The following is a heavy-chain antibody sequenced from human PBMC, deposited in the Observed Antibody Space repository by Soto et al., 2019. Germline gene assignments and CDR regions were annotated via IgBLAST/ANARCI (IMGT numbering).Heavy chain of an antibody. D-gene: IGHD5-18*01. J-gene: IGHJ4*02. CDR2: IKQDGSET. V-gene: IGHV3-7*03. CDR3: GYSYGWTFGY. Sequence: PGGSLRLSCAGSGFTFSNSWMNWVRQAPGKGLEWVANIKQDGSETYYVDSVRGRFTISRDNAKNSVYLQMNSLRAEDTAVYCCGYSYGWTFGYWGQGTQVTVSS. CDR1: GFTFSNSW.